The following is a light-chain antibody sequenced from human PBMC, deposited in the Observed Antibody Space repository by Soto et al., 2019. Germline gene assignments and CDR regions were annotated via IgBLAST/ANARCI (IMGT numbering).Light chain of an antibody. CDR2: EVS. CDR1: SSDVGGYNY. Sequence: QSALTQPASVSGSPGQSITISCTGTSSDVGGYNYVSWYQQHPGKAPKLMIYEVSNRPSGVSNRFSGSKSGNTASLTISGLQAEDEADYYCSSYTSSSPYVFRTGTKLTVL. J-gene: IGLJ1*01. CDR3: SSYTSSSPYV. V-gene: IGLV2-14*01.